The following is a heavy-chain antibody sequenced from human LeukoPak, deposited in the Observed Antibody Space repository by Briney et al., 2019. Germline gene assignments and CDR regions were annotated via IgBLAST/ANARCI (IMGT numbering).Heavy chain of an antibody. V-gene: IGHV4-31*03. CDR1: GGSISSGGYY. J-gene: IGHJ4*02. CDR3: AREGYSSGWYAY. CDR2: IYYSGST. Sequence: PSETLSLTCTVSGGSISSGGYYWSWIRQHPGKGLEWIGYIYYSGSTYYNPSLKSRVTISVDTSKNQFSLKLSSVTAADTAVYYCAREGYSSGWYAYWGQGTLVTVSS. D-gene: IGHD6-19*01.